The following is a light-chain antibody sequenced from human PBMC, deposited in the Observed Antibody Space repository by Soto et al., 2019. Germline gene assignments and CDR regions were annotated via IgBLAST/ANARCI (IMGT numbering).Light chain of an antibody. CDR3: QRYGTSLTWT. CDR2: DAS. J-gene: IGKJ1*01. CDR1: QSVSSN. V-gene: IGKV3D-15*01. Sequence: EIVMTQSPATLSVSPGERATLSCRASQSVSSNLAWYQQKPGQAPRLLIYDASNRATGIPARFSGSGSGTDFTLTISSLEPEDFAVYYCQRYGTSLTWTFGQGTKVDIK.